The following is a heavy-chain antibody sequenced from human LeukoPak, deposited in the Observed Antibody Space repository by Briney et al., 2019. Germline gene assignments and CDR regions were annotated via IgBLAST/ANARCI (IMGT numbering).Heavy chain of an antibody. V-gene: IGHV4-39*01. Sequence: SETLSLTCTVSGHSISSSSYYWDWIRQSPGKGLEWLGNIYSGGITYYTPSLKSRVTISVDTAKNQFSLKLSSVTAADTAIYFCARHSRSGSGGYENAFDIWGQGTMVTVSS. CDR2: IYSGGIT. J-gene: IGHJ3*02. CDR1: GHSISSSSYY. D-gene: IGHD5-12*01. CDR3: ARHSRSGSGGYENAFDI.